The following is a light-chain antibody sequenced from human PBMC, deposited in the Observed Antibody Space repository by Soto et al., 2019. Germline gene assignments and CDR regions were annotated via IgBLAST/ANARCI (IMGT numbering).Light chain of an antibody. CDR2: EGT. J-gene: IGLJ3*02. CDR3: CSYARSSNWV. V-gene: IGLV2-23*01. Sequence: QSALTQPASVSGSPGQSITISCTGTSSDVGSYNFVSWYQQHPGKAPKLMIYEGTKRPSGVSNRFSGSKSGNMASLTISGLQAEDEADYYCCSYARSSNWVFGGGTKLTVL. CDR1: SSDVGSYNF.